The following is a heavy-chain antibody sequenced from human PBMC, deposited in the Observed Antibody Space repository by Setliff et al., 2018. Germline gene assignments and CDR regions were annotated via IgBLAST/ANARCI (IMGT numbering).Heavy chain of an antibody. CDR3: ARCAAGPYCRNSFDY. D-gene: IGHD1-26*01. V-gene: IGHV3-7*03. CDR2: IKQDGSDK. CDR1: GFTFSNHW. J-gene: IGHJ4*02. Sequence: PGGSLRLSCAASGFTFSNHWMTWVRQAPGKGLEWVANIKQDGSDKYYVGSVKGRFTISRDNAKNSLYLQMSSLRAEDTAVYYCARCAAGPYCRNSFDYWGRGTLVTVSS.